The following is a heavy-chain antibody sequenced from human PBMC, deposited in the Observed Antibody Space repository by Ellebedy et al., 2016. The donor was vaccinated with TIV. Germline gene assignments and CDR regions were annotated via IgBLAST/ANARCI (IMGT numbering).Heavy chain of an antibody. CDR1: GFSFSRYW. D-gene: IGHD3-3*01. Sequence: PGGSLRLSCGAFGFSFSRYWMTWVRPAPGTGLEWVANIKYDGSEKYYGESVKGRFTIYRDNAMNLLYLQMNSLRAEDKAVYFCARWYDDLWNGLYNWGQGTLVTGSS. V-gene: IGHV3-7*02. CDR2: IKYDGSEK. J-gene: IGHJ4*02. CDR3: ARWYDDLWNGLYN.